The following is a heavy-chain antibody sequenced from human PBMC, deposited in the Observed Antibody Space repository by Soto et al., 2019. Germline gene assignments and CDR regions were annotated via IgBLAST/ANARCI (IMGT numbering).Heavy chain of an antibody. CDR1: GFTFSSYS. CDR2: ISSSSTI. J-gene: IGHJ4*02. V-gene: IGHV3-48*01. CDR3: ARGGSDDHY. Sequence: PGGSLRLSCAASGFTFSSYSMNWVRQAPGKGLEWVSYISSSSTIYYADSVKGRFTISRDNAKNSLYLQMNSLRAEDTAVYYCARGGSDDHYWGQGTLVTVSS. D-gene: IGHD1-26*01.